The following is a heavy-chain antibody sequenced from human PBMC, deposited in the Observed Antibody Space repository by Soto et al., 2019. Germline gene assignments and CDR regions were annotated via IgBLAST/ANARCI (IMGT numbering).Heavy chain of an antibody. D-gene: IGHD2-8*02. Sequence: QVQLQQWGAGLLKPSETLSLTCAVYDGSFSGYYWTWIRQPSGTGLEWIGEINHSGSTNYNPSLNSRVSISVDTSKNQFSLKLTSVTAADTAVYYCARDKITGLFDYWGQGTLDTVSS. CDR2: INHSGST. CDR1: DGSFSGYY. J-gene: IGHJ4*02. V-gene: IGHV4-34*01. CDR3: ARDKITGLFDY.